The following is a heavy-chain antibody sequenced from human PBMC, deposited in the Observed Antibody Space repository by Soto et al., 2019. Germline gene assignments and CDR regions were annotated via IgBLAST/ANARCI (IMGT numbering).Heavy chain of an antibody. CDR3: ARFSGRDRSNYYYYYMDV. J-gene: IGHJ6*03. Sequence: WGSLRLSWAAAGFTFSSLWMHWILQTQGKGLVWVSRINSDGSSTSYADSVKGRFTISRDNAKNTLYLQMNSLRAEDTAVYYCARFSGRDRSNYYYYYMDVWGKGTTVTVSS. CDR2: INSDGSST. CDR1: GFTFSSLW. V-gene: IGHV3-74*01. D-gene: IGHD1-26*01.